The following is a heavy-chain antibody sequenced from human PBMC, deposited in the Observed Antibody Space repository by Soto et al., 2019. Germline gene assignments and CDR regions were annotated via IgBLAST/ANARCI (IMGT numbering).Heavy chain of an antibody. CDR2: IYYSGTT. J-gene: IGHJ4*02. CDR1: GGSIDTNLYY. V-gene: IGHV4-39*01. D-gene: IGHD4-17*01. Sequence: PSETLSLTCTVSGGSIDTNLYYWSWIRQPPGRGLEWIGTIYYSGTTDYNPSLQSRVTLSVDTSKNQFSLTMSPVTAADTAVYFCASPRALYDYCDYTDHYYFDYRGQGTLVTVSS. CDR3: ASPRALYDYCDYTDHYYFDY.